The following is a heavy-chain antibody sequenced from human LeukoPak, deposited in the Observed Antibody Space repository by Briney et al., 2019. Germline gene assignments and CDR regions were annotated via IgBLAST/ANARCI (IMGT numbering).Heavy chain of an antibody. CDR1: GFTFSSYG. V-gene: IGHV3-30*18. CDR3: AKDGYSSFPYYFDY. CDR2: ISYDGSNK. J-gene: IGHJ4*02. D-gene: IGHD6-19*01. Sequence: PGGSLRLSCAASGFTFSSYGMHWVRQAPGKGLEWVAVISYDGSNKYYADSVKGRFTISRDNSKNTLYLQMNSLRAVDTAVYYCAKDGYSSFPYYFDYWGQGTLVTVSS.